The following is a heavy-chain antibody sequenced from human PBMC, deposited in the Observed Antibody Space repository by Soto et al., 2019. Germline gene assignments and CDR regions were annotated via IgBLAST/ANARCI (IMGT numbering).Heavy chain of an antibody. CDR3: ARDLVFGALVDAFDI. D-gene: IGHD3-10*01. V-gene: IGHV3-66*01. CDR2: IYNDGRT. Sequence: EEQVVESGGGLVQPGGSLRLSCAASGFTVSSAYMSWVRQGPGKGLEWVSVIYNDGRTYYAESVKSRFTISRESSRNTLSLQMSSLRAEDTAIYYCARDLVFGALVDAFDIWGQGTVVTVSS. J-gene: IGHJ3*02. CDR1: GFTVSSAY.